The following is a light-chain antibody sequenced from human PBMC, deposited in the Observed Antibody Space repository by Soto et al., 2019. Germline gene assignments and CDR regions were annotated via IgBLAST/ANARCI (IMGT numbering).Light chain of an antibody. CDR1: ESVSSN. CDR2: GAS. J-gene: IGKJ1*01. Sequence: DIVMTQSPATLSVSPGESASLSCRASESVSSNLAWYQQKPGQSPRLLIFGASTRATGVPARFSGNGSETEFTLTISSLVSEDSAVYYCQQYNNWPPWTFGRGTKVEIK. CDR3: QQYNNWPPWT. V-gene: IGKV3-15*01.